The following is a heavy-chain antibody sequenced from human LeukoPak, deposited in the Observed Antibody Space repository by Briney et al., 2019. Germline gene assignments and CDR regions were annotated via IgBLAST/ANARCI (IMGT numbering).Heavy chain of an antibody. D-gene: IGHD2-21*01. CDR3: ARGGGEFDP. CDR2: IKQDGSEK. Sequence: GSLRLSCAASGFTFSNYWMSWVRQAPGKGLEWVANIKQDGSEKYYVDSVKGRFTISRDNAKNSLYLQMNSLRAEDTAVYYCARGGGEFDPWGQGTLVTVSS. CDR1: GFTFSNYW. J-gene: IGHJ5*02. V-gene: IGHV3-7*03.